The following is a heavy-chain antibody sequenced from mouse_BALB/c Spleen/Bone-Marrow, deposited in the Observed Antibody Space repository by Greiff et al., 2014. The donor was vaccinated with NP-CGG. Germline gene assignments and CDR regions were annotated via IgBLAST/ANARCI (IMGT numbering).Heavy chain of an antibody. V-gene: IGHV5-12-1*01. Sequence: EVNLVESGGGLVKPGGSLKLSCAASGFAFSSYDMSWVRQAPEKRLEWVAYISSGGGSTYYSDTVKGRFTISRDNAKNTLYLEMSSLKSEDTAMYYCARHMIRGFAYWGQGTLVTVSA. CDR2: ISSGGGST. CDR3: ARHMIRGFAY. J-gene: IGHJ3*01. CDR1: GFAFSSYD. D-gene: IGHD2-4*01.